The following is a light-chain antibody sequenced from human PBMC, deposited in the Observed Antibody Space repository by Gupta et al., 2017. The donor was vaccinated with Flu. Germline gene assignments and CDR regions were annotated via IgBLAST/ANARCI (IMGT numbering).Light chain of an antibody. V-gene: IGKV3-11*01. Sequence: ARLSLSPGERANISCRASQSVNTYLAWYKKKPGQAPRLLIYDASNRATGIPARFSGSGSGTDFTLTISSLEPEDFAVYYCQKRSNWPPYTFGQGTRLEIK. CDR2: DAS. J-gene: IGKJ2*01. CDR3: QKRSNWPPYT. CDR1: QSVNTY.